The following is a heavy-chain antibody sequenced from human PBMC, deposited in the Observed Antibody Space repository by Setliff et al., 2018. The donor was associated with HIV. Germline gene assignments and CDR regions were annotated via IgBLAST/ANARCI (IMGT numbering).Heavy chain of an antibody. Sequence: ASVKVSCKASGGTFSSYAISWVRQAPGQGLEWMGGIIPIFGTANYAQKFQGRVTITADESTSTAYMELSSLRSEDTAVYYCARDLAGSYYLNWFDPWGQGTLVTVS. CDR3: ARDLAGSYYLNWFDP. V-gene: IGHV1-69*13. J-gene: IGHJ5*02. D-gene: IGHD3-10*01. CDR1: GGTFSSYA. CDR2: IIPIFGTA.